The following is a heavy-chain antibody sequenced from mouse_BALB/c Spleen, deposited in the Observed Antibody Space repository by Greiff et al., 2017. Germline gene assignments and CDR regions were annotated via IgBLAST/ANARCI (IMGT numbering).Heavy chain of an antibody. J-gene: IGHJ1*01. CDR3: ARSSYDGYYVGYFDV. Sequence: EVQRVESGPSLVKPSQTLSLTCSVTGDSITSGYWNWIRKFPGNKLEYMGYISYSGSTYYNPSLKSRISITRDTSKNQYYLQLNSVTTEDTATYYCARSSYDGYYVGYFDVWGAGTTVTVSS. V-gene: IGHV3-8*02. CDR2: ISYSGST. CDR1: GDSITSGY. D-gene: IGHD2-3*01.